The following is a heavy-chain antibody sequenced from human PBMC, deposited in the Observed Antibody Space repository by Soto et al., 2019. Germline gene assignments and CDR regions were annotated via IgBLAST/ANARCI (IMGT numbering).Heavy chain of an antibody. V-gene: IGHV3-30*18. J-gene: IGHJ4*02. CDR1: GFTFSSYG. CDR3: AKDRSQYYFDY. CDR2: ISYDGSNK. Sequence: GGSLRLSCAASGFTFSSYGMHRVRQAPGKGLEWVAVISYDGSNKYYADSVKGRFTISRDNSKNTLYLQMNSLRAEDTAVYYCAKDRSQYYFDYWGQGTLVTVSS.